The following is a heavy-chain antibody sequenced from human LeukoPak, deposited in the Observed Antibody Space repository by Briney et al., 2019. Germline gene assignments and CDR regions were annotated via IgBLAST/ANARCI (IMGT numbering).Heavy chain of an antibody. J-gene: IGHJ5*02. CDR2: INPNSGGT. V-gene: IGHV1-2*02. D-gene: IGHD2-15*01. CDR1: GYIFTDYY. CDR3: AREFGYCSGGSCYGLWFDP. Sequence: ASVKVSCKASGYIFTDYYIYWVRQAPGQGLEWMGWINPNSGGTNYAQKFQGRVTMTRDTSISTAYMELSGLRSDDTAVYYCAREFGYCSGGSCYGLWFDPWGEGTLVTVSS.